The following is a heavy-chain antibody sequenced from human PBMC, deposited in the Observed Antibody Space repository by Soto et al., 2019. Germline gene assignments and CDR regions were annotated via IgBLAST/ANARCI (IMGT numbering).Heavy chain of an antibody. Sequence: SETLSLTCTVSGGSVSSGSYYWSWIRQPPGKGLEWIGYIYYSGSTNYNPSLKRRVTISEDTSKNQYSLKLSSVTAADTAVYYCARVFLELPYYMAVWGKGTTVTVSS. CDR1: GGSVSSGSYY. D-gene: IGHD1-1*01. CDR3: ARVFLELPYYMAV. V-gene: IGHV4-61*01. J-gene: IGHJ6*03. CDR2: IYYSGST.